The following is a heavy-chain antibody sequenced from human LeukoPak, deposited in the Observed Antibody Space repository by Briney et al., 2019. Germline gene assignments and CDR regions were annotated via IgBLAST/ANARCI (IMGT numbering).Heavy chain of an antibody. CDR1: GGSISSSSYY. V-gene: IGHV4-39*07. J-gene: IGHJ4*02. Sequence: PSETLSLTCTVSGGSISSSSYYWGWIRQPPGKGLEWIGSIYYSGSTYYNPSLKSRVTISVDTSKNQFSLKLSSVTAADTAVYYCARGYSYGTGFDYWGQGTLVTVSP. CDR3: ARGYSYGTGFDY. CDR2: IYYSGST. D-gene: IGHD5-18*01.